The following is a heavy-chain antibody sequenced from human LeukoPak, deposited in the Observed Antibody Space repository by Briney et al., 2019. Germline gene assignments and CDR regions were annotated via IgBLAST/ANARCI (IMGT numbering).Heavy chain of an antibody. D-gene: IGHD3-3*01. CDR2: IRQDGSQK. J-gene: IGHJ2*01. V-gene: IGHV3-7*01. Sequence: GGSLRLSCAASGFTFSSYWMSWVRQAPGKGLEWVATIRQDGSQKYYVDSVKGRFTISRDNAKNSLYLQMNSLRAEDTAVYYCARERSPKYFNLWGRGTLVTVSS. CDR1: GFTFSSYW. CDR3: ARERSPKYFNL.